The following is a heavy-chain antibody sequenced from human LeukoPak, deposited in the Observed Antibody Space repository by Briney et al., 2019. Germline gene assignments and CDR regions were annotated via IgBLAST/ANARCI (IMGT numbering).Heavy chain of an antibody. CDR2: TNPGGGDT. CDR3: ARVGAGSAFDI. Sequence: ASVKVSCKASGFTLINYYMHWVRQAPGQGLQWMGMTNPGGGDTTYAQRFQGRVTMTRDLSTTTVFMELSGLRSADTAVYYCARVGAGSAFDIWGQGTMVTVSS. V-gene: IGHV1-46*01. CDR1: GFTLINYY. D-gene: IGHD3-10*01. J-gene: IGHJ3*02.